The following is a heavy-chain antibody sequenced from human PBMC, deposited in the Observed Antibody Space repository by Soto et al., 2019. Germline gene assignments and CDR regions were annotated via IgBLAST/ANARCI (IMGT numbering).Heavy chain of an antibody. Sequence: ASVKVSCKASGYTFTSYGISWVRQAPGQGLEWMGWINPNSGGTNYAQKFQGWVTMTRDTSISTAYMELSRLRSDDTAVYYCARWGSSSSRLFDYWCLGTLVTVSS. CDR1: GYTFTSYG. CDR2: INPNSGGT. J-gene: IGHJ4*02. D-gene: IGHD6-6*01. CDR3: ARWGSSSSRLFDY. V-gene: IGHV1-2*04.